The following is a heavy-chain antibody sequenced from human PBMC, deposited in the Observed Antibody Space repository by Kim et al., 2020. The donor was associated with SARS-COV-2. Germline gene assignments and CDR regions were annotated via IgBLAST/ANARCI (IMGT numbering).Heavy chain of an antibody. J-gene: IGHJ4*02. Sequence: NTKYSQKFQGRVTLTRDTSASTAYMELSSLRSEDTAVYYCARGEGGATVYWGQGTLVTVSS. CDR3: ARGEGGATVY. CDR2: NT. V-gene: IGHV1-3*01. D-gene: IGHD1-26*01.